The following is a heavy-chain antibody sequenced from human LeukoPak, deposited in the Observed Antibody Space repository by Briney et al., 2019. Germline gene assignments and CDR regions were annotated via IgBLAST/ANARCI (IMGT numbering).Heavy chain of an antibody. CDR1: GGTFSCYT. J-gene: IGHJ4*02. D-gene: IGHD3-22*01. V-gene: IGHV1-69*02. Sequence: GSSVKVSCKASGGTFSCYTISWVRQAPGQGLEWMGRIIPILGIANYAQKFQGRVTITADKSTSTAYMELSSLRSEDTAVYYCASAHYDSSGYLDYWGRGTRVTVSS. CDR2: IIPILGIA. CDR3: ASAHYDSSGYLDY.